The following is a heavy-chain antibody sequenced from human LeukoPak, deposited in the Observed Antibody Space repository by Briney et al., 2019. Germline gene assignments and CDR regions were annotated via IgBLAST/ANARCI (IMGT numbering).Heavy chain of an antibody. CDR1: GYSFTSYW. J-gene: IGHJ4*02. Sequence: GESLKISCKGSGYSFTSYWIGWVRQMPGKGLDWMGIIYPGDSDTRYSPSFQGQVTISADKSISTAYLQWSSLKASDTAMYYCATTTPGYDILTGFPPYFDFWGQGTLVTVSS. D-gene: IGHD3-9*01. V-gene: IGHV5-51*01. CDR2: IYPGDSDT. CDR3: ATTTPGYDILTGFPPYFDF.